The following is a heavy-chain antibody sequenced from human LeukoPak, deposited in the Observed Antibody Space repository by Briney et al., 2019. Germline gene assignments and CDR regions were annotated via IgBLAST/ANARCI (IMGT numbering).Heavy chain of an antibody. CDR2: IYPGDSDT. J-gene: IGHJ3*02. D-gene: IGHD3-10*01. Sequence: GESLKISCKGSGYSSTSYWIGWVRQTPGKGLEWMGIIYPGDSDTRYSPSFQGQVTISADKSISTAYLQWSSLKASDTAMYYCARRVTMVRGVIPTRYDAFDIWGQGTMVTVSS. CDR1: GYSSTSYW. V-gene: IGHV5-51*01. CDR3: ARRVTMVRGVIPTRYDAFDI.